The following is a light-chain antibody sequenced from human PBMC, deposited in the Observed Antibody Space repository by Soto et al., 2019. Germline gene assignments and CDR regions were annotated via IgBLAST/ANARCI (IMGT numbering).Light chain of an antibody. CDR3: CSYAGSYSWV. V-gene: IGLV2-11*01. CDR2: DVT. CDR1: SSDVGGYEY. J-gene: IGLJ7*01. Sequence: QSALTQPRSVSGSPGQSVTISCTGTSSDVGGYEYVSWYQQHPGQAPKFIIYDVTKRPSGAPDRFSGSKSGNTASLTISGLQAEDEADYYCCSYAGSYSWVFGGGTQLTVL.